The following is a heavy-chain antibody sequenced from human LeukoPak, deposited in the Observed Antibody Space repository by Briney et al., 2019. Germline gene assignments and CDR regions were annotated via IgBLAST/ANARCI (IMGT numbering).Heavy chain of an antibody. CDR1: GYTFTSYD. Sequence: ASVKVSCKASGYTFTSYDINWVRQATGQGLEWMGWMNPNSGNTGYAQKFQGSVTMTRNTSTATAYMELSSLKSEDTAVYYCARVNTYYYGSGVSRAFHMWGQGTMVTVSS. D-gene: IGHD3-10*01. J-gene: IGHJ3*02. V-gene: IGHV1-8*01. CDR2: MNPNSGNT. CDR3: ARVNTYYYGSGVSRAFHM.